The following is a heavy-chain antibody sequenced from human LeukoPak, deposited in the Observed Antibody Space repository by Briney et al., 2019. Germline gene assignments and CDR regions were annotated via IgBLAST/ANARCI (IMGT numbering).Heavy chain of an antibody. CDR1: GYSFTSYS. J-gene: IGHJ4*02. CDR3: ASTRSWHRYGYGY. CDR2: IHPGDSDT. Sequence: ESLKISCKASGYSFTSYSIGWVRQMPGKGLEWMGIIHPGDSDTRYSPSFEGQVTISADKSISTAYLQWSSLKASDTAMYYCASTRSWHRYGYGYWGQGTLVTVSS. D-gene: IGHD5-18*01. V-gene: IGHV5-51*01.